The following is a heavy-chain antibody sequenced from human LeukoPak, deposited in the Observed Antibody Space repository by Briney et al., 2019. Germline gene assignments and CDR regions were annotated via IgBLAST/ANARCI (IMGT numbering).Heavy chain of an antibody. Sequence: KPGGSLRLACAASGFTFSSYGMSWVRQPPGKGLEWIGEINHSGSTNYNPSLKSRVTISVDTSKNQLSLKLSSVTAADTAVYYCAIQTGSGLFILPGGQGTLVTVSS. CDR2: INHSGST. CDR3: AIQTGSGLFILP. V-gene: IGHV4-34*08. D-gene: IGHD3/OR15-3a*01. J-gene: IGHJ4*02. CDR1: GFTFSSYG.